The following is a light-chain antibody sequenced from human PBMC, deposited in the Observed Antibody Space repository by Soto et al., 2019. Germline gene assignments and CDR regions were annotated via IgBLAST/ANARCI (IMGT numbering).Light chain of an antibody. CDR2: WAS. V-gene: IGKV4-1*01. J-gene: IGKJ3*01. CDR1: QSVLDSSNNKNY. Sequence: DIVMTQSPDSLAVSLGERATINCKSSQSVLDSSNNKNYLAWYQQKPGQPPKLLIYWASTRESGVPDRFSGSGSGTDFTRTISSLQAEDVAVYYCQQYYSTPFTFGPGTKVHIK. CDR3: QQYYSTPFT.